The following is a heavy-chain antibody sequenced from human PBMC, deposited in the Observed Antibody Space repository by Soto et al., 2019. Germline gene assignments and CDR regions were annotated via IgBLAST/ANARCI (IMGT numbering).Heavy chain of an antibody. D-gene: IGHD1-26*01. Sequence: QVQLVESGGGLVKPGGSLRLSCAASGFTFSDYYMSWIRQAPGKGLEWVSYISSSSSYTNYADSVKGRFTIPRDNAKNSLYLQMNSLRAEDTAVYYCAPWRWDEVRGDNWFDPWGQGTLVTVSS. CDR1: GFTFSDYY. V-gene: IGHV3-11*06. J-gene: IGHJ5*02. CDR2: ISSSSSYT. CDR3: APWRWDEVRGDNWFDP.